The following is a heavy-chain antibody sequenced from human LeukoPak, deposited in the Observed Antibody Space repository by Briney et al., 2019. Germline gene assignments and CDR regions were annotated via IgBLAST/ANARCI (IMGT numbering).Heavy chain of an antibody. Sequence: PGGSLRLSCAASGFSFSSYAMSWVRQAPGKGLEWVSYISSSSSIFHADSVKGRFTISRDNAKNSLYLQMDSLRDEDTAVYYCARDLWFGELKAMGVWGQGTTVTVSS. V-gene: IGHV3-48*02. D-gene: IGHD3-10*01. CDR1: GFSFSSYA. J-gene: IGHJ6*02. CDR2: ISSSSSI. CDR3: ARDLWFGELKAMGV.